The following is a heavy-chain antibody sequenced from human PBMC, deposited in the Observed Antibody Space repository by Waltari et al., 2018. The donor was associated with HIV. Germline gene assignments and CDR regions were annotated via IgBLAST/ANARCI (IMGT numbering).Heavy chain of an antibody. V-gene: IGHV1-46*02. D-gene: IGHD3-10*01. CDR1: GYTFNNYY. CDR3: ARQMVRGLQPENWFDP. Sequence: QVQLVQSGADVKKPGASMTISCKASGYTFNNYYMHWVRQAPGQGLEWMGIINPSGGGTTYAQKVQGRITMTRDTSTNTVYMALSRLRSEDTAMYYCARQMVRGLQPENWFDPWGQGTLVTVSS. J-gene: IGHJ5*02. CDR2: INPSGGGT.